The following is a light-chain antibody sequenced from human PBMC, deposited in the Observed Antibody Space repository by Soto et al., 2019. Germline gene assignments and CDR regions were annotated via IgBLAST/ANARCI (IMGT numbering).Light chain of an antibody. CDR3: QQRSNWPPIT. CDR2: DAS. CDR1: QSVSSY. Sequence: EIVLTQSPATLSLSPGERATLSCRASQSVSSYLAWYQQKPGQAPRLLLYDASNRATGIPARFSGSGSGTDFTLTISSLEPEDFAVYYCQQRSNWPPITFGQGKRLAIK. V-gene: IGKV3-11*01. J-gene: IGKJ5*01.